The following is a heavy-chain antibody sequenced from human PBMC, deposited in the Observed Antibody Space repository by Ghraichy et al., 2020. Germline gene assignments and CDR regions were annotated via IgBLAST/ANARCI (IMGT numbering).Heavy chain of an antibody. D-gene: IGHD2-2*01. Sequence: SVKVSCKASGGTFSTSIIGWVRQAPGQGLEWMGRVITSLGFADYAQKLQGRLRITADKSTNTAYMDLSSLRSDDTAVYYCARRATSYDYFDYWGQGTLVTVSS. CDR1: GGTFSTSI. CDR2: VITSLGFA. CDR3: ARRATSYDYFDY. J-gene: IGHJ4*02. V-gene: IGHV1-69*02.